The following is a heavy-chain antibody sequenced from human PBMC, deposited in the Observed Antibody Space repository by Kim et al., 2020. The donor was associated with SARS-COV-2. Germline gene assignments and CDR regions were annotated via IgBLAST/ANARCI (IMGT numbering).Heavy chain of an antibody. J-gene: IGHJ4*02. V-gene: IGHV5-51*01. Sequence: YCPSSQGKVTISVDKSTPTAYQQWRSLKASDTAMYYCARSAGPYDYYFDFWGQGTLVTVSS. D-gene: IGHD3-16*01. CDR3: ARSAGPYDYYFDF.